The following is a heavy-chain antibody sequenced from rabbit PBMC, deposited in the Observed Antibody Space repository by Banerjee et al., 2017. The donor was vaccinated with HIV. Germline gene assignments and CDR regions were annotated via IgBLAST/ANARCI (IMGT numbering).Heavy chain of an antibody. V-gene: IGHV1S43*01. D-gene: IGHD7-1*01. Sequence: QQQLEESGGGLVKPGGTLTLTCKATGIDFRSYQYMCWVRQAPGKGLELIACIYTTSSITWYASWVNGRVTFSSHNAQSTLYLQLHSLTAADTATYFCARDRDGDAGYGSLALWGPGTSSPS. CDR2: IYTTSSIT. CDR1: GIDFRSYQY. J-gene: IGHJ4*01. CDR3: ARDRDGDAGYGSLAL.